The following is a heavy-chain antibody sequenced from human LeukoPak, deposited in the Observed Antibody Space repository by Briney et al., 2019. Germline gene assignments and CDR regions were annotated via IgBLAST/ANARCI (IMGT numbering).Heavy chain of an antibody. Sequence: RASVKVSCKASGYTFTSYAMHWVRQAPGQRLEWMGWINAGNGNTKYSQEFQGRVTITRDTSASTAYMELSSLRSEDMAVYYCARAPRGGSGWYYFDYWGQGTLVTVSS. CDR3: ARAPRGGSGWYYFDY. CDR2: INAGNGNT. D-gene: IGHD6-19*01. V-gene: IGHV1-3*03. CDR1: GYTFTSYA. J-gene: IGHJ4*02.